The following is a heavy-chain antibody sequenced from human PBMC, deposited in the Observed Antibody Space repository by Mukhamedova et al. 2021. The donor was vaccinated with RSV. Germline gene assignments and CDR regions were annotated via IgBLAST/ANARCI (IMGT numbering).Heavy chain of an antibody. Sequence: ADSVKGRFTISRDNAKNSLFLQMNSLRAEDTAVYYCATHGRSYRRGYWGQGALVTVSS. CDR3: ATHGRSYRRGY. J-gene: IGHJ4*02. D-gene: IGHD1-26*01. V-gene: IGHV3-48*03.